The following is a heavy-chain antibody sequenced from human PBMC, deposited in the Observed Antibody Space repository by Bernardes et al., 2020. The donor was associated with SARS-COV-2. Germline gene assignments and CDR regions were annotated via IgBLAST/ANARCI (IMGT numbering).Heavy chain of an antibody. CDR3: AKDPRDSSGWPYFFDY. D-gene: IGHD6-19*01. CDR2: ISWNNDII. J-gene: IGHJ4*02. V-gene: IGHV3-9*01. Sequence: GGSLRLSCAASGFTFGDFAMHWVRQAPGKGLEWVAGISWNNDIIGYTDSVKGRFTISRDNAKNSLYLQMNSLRTEDTAFYYCAKDPRDSSGWPYFFDYWGQGTLVTVSS. CDR1: GFTFGDFA.